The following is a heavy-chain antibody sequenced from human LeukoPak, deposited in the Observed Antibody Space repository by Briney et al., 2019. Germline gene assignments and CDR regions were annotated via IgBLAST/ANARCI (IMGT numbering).Heavy chain of an antibody. CDR3: MKGGWGSPFDY. CDR2: VGDNGGGT. CDR1: GFPFKTYP. Sequence: GGSLRISCAASGFPFKTYPMTWVRQAPGKGLEWISAVGDNGGGTFYADSVKGRFTISKDVPSDTLYLQMDSLTADDTAVYYCMKGGWGSPFDYWGQGTMVTVSS. J-gene: IGHJ4*02. D-gene: IGHD7-27*01. V-gene: IGHV3-23*01.